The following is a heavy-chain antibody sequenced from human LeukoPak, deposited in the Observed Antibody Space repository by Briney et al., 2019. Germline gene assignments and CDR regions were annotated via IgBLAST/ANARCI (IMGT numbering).Heavy chain of an antibody. CDR1: GFTFTSSA. V-gene: IGHV1-58*02. CDR3: AATSGSLVVYDYYMDV. Sequence: TSVXVSCKASGFTFTSSAMQWVRQARGQRLEWIGWIVVGSGNTNYAQKFQERVTITRDMSTSTAYMELSSLRSEDTAVYYCAATSGSLVVYDYYMDVWGKGTTVTVSS. J-gene: IGHJ6*03. CDR2: IVVGSGNT. D-gene: IGHD1-26*01.